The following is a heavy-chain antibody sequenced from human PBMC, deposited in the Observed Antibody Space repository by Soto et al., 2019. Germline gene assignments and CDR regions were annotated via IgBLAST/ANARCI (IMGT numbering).Heavy chain of an antibody. J-gene: IGHJ4*02. Sequence: ASVKVSCKASGFTFTSSAMQWVRQARGQRLEWIGWIVVGSGNTNYAQKFQERVTITRDMSTSTDYMELSSLRSEGTAVYYCAADFSAVAGPGGSYYFDYWGQGTLVTVSS. CDR1: GFTFTSSA. D-gene: IGHD6-19*01. V-gene: IGHV1-58*02. CDR3: AADFSAVAGPGGSYYFDY. CDR2: IVVGSGNT.